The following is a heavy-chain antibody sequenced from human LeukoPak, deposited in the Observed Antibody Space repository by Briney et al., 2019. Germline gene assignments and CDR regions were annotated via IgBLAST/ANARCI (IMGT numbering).Heavy chain of an antibody. CDR2: ISGSGGST. Sequence: PGGSLRLSCAASGFTFSSYAMSWVRQAPGKGLEWVSAISGSGGSTYYADSVKGRFTISRDNSKNTLYLQMNSLRAEDTAVYYCAKVGLGSSWYFLDYGGNWFDPWGQGTLVTVSS. CDR3: AKVGLGSSWYFLDYGGNWFDP. CDR1: GFTFSSYA. V-gene: IGHV3-23*01. J-gene: IGHJ5*02. D-gene: IGHD6-13*01.